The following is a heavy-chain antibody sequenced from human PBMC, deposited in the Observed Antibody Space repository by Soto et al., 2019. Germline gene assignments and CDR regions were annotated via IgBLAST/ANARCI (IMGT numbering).Heavy chain of an antibody. J-gene: IGHJ6*02. CDR3: AGAIGYYGMDV. CDR1: GFSFSNCW. Sequence: PGGSLRLSCAASGFSFSNCWMHWVRQAPGMGLVWVSHINSDGSSTTYADSVKGRFTISRDNAKNTLYLQMNSLRAEDTAVYYCAGAIGYYGMDVWGQGTTVTVSS. D-gene: IGHD3-22*01. V-gene: IGHV3-74*01. CDR2: INSDGSST.